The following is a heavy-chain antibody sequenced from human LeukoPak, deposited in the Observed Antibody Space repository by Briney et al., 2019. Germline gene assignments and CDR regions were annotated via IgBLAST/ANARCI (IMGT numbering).Heavy chain of an antibody. CDR2: ISSNSSYI. D-gene: IGHD3-3*01. V-gene: IGHV3-21*01. CDR3: ARTTGADYDFRSGYWAQRADY. CDR1: GFIFSSYS. J-gene: IGHJ4*02. Sequence: GGSLRLSCGASGFIFSSYSMNWVRQAPGKGLEWVISISSNSSYIYYADSVKGRFTISRDNAKNSLYLQMNSLRAEDTAVYYCARTTGADYDFRSGYWAQRADYWGQGTLVTVSS.